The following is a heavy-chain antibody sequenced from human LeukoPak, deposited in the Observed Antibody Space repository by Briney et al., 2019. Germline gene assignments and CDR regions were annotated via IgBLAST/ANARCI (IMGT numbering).Heavy chain of an antibody. Sequence: GESLKISCKGSGFSLTTYGIDWVRQTPGKGLEWIGIIYPGDSDTRYSPSFQGQVTISADKSISTAYLQWSSLKASDTAMYYCARHSDFDWLLTDYWGQGTLVTVSS. J-gene: IGHJ4*02. CDR3: ARHSDFDWLLTDY. D-gene: IGHD3-9*01. CDR1: GFSLTTYG. CDR2: IYPGDSDT. V-gene: IGHV5-51*01.